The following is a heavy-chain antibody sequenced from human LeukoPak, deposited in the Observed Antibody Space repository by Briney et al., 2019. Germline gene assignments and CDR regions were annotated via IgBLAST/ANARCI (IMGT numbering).Heavy chain of an antibody. CDR2: IKSDGST. CDR1: GFTFSSYW. V-gene: IGHV3-74*01. J-gene: IGHJ1*01. CDR3: ARAPSELGGYYPEYFRH. D-gene: IGHD3-22*01. Sequence: PWGSLRLSCAASGFTFSSYWMHWVRQAPGKGLVWGSRIKSDGSTNYADSVKGRFTISRDNAKKTISLPMNSLGAEDTGVYSCARAPSELGGYYPEYFRHWGQGTLVTVSS.